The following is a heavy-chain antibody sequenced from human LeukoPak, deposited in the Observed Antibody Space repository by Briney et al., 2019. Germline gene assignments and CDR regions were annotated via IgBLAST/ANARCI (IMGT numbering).Heavy chain of an antibody. Sequence: PSGTLSLTCAVSGGSISSSNWWSWVRQPPGKGLEWIGEIYHSGSTNYNPSLKSRVTISVDKSKNQFSLKLSSVTAADTAVYYCARGLRDGYSNYWYFDLWGRGTLVTVSS. CDR1: GGSISSSNW. V-gene: IGHV4-4*02. D-gene: IGHD5-24*01. J-gene: IGHJ2*01. CDR2: IYHSGST. CDR3: ARGLRDGYSNYWYFDL.